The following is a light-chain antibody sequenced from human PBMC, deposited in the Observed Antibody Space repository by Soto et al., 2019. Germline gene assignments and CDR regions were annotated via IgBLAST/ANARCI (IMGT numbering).Light chain of an antibody. CDR2: DAS. Sequence: EIVLTQSPATLSLSPGERATLSCRASQSVSSYFAWYQQKPGQAPRLLIYDASSRATGIPARFSGSGSGTGFTLTTSSLEPEDFAVYYCQQRSDWPLTFGKGTKVEIK. CDR3: QQRSDWPLT. J-gene: IGKJ1*01. CDR1: QSVSSY. V-gene: IGKV3-11*01.